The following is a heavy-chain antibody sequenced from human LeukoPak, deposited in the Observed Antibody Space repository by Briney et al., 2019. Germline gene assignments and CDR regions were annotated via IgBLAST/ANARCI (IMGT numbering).Heavy chain of an antibody. CDR3: ADCSGGSCYKNDYYYYGMDV. CDR2: ISGSGGST. D-gene: IGHD2-15*01. V-gene: IGHV3-23*01. J-gene: IGHJ6*02. CDR1: GFTFSSYA. Sequence: GASLRLSCAASGFTFSSYAMSWVRQAPGKGLEWVSAISGSGGSTYYADSVKGRFTISRDNSENTLYLQMNSLRAEDTAVYYCADCSGGSCYKNDYYYYGMDVWGQGTTVTVSS.